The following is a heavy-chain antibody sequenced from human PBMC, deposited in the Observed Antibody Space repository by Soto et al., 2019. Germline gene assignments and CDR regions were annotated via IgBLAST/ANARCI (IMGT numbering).Heavy chain of an antibody. V-gene: IGHV3-30-3*01. D-gene: IGHD2-15*01. CDR1: GFTFSSYA. CDR2: ISYDGSNK. CDR3: ARDVSSDHSCYYGLGV. Sequence: VGSLRLSCAASGFTFSSYAMHWVRQAPGKGLEWVAVISYDGSNKYYADSVKGRFTISRDNSKNTLYLQMNSLRAEDTAVYYCARDVSSDHSCYYGLGVCGQRTTVNVSS. J-gene: IGHJ6*02.